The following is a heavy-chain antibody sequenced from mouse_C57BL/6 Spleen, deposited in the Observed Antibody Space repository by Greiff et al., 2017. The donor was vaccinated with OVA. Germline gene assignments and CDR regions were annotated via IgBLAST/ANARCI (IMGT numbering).Heavy chain of an antibody. CDR2: ISSGSSTL. V-gene: IGHV5-17*01. D-gene: IGHD1-1*01. J-gene: IGHJ1*03. CDR3: ARISSPWYFDV. Sequence: EVKLVESGGGLVKPGGSLKLSCAASGFTFSDYGMHWVRQAPEQGLEWVAYISSGSSTLYYADTVKGRFTISRDNAKNTLFLQMTSLRSEDTAMYYCARISSPWYFDVWGTGTTVTVSS. CDR1: GFTFSDYG.